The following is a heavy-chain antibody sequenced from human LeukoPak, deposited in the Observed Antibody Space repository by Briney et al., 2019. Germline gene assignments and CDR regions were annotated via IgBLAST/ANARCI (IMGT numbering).Heavy chain of an antibody. J-gene: IGHJ6*02. CDR3: AREGVTTLYYYYGMDV. Sequence: SGGSLRLSCAASGFTFSSYWMSWVRQAPGQGLEWVANIKQDGSEKYYVDSVKGRFTISRDNAKNSLYLQMNSLRAEDTAVYYCAREGVTTLYYYYGMDVWGQGTTVTVSS. V-gene: IGHV3-7*01. CDR2: IKQDGSEK. D-gene: IGHD3-22*01. CDR1: GFTFSSYW.